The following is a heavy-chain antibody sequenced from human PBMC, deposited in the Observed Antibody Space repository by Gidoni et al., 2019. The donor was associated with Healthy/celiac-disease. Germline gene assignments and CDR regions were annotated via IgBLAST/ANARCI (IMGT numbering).Heavy chain of an antibody. CDR1: GGPISSYY. Sequence: QVQLHASGPGLVKPSATLSLTCTVSGGPISSYYWRWIRQPPGKGLVWIGYIYYSGSTNYNPSLKSRVTISVDTSKNQFSLKLSSVTAADTAVYYCARRKGYCSGGSCYRYYFDYWGQGTLVTVSS. CDR2: IYYSGST. CDR3: ARRKGYCSGGSCYRYYFDY. J-gene: IGHJ4*02. V-gene: IGHV4-59*01. D-gene: IGHD2-15*01.